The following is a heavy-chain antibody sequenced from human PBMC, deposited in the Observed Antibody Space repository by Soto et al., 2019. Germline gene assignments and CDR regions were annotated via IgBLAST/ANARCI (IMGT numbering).Heavy chain of an antibody. CDR3: ARNDKGGPYYDFWSGYYGSFDY. J-gene: IGHJ4*02. CDR2: IKQDGSEK. V-gene: IGHV3-7*01. D-gene: IGHD3-3*01. Sequence: EVQLVESGGGLVQPGGSLRLSCAASGFTFSSYWMSWVRQAPGKGLEWVANIKQDGSEKYYVDSVKGRFTISRDNAKNSLYLQMNSLRAEDTAVYYCARNDKGGPYYDFWSGYYGSFDYWGQGTLVTVSS. CDR1: GFTFSSYW.